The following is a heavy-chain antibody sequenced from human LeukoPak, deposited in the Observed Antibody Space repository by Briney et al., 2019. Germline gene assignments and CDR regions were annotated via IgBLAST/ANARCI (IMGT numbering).Heavy chain of an antibody. D-gene: IGHD2-15*01. CDR2: IRANGGDT. J-gene: IGHJ5*02. CDR3: ARGGYTTCFDP. CDR1: GFTFTDYS. V-gene: IGHV3-23*01. Sequence: GGSLRLSCAASGFTFTDYSMSWVRQAPGQGLEWVSSIRANGGDTNYTHTVKGRVTISRDKSKNTHYMELNRLRAEDTAVYYCARGGYTTCFDPWGQGTLVTVSS.